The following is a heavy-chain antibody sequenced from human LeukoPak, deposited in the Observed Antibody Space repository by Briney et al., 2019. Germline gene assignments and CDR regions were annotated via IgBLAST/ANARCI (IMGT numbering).Heavy chain of an antibody. CDR3: ARGIRFLEWLSGFDY. D-gene: IGHD3-3*01. CDR1: GFTFSRYW. J-gene: IGHJ4*02. Sequence: GGSLRLSCAASGFTFSRYWMTWVRQAPGKGLEWVSGINWNGGSTGYADSVKGRFTISRDNAKNSLYLQMNSLRVEDTALYYCARGIRFLEWLSGFDYWGQGTLVTVSS. CDR2: INWNGGST. V-gene: IGHV3-20*04.